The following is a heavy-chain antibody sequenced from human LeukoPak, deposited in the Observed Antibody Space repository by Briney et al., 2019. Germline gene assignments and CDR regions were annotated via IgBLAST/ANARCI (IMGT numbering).Heavy chain of an antibody. CDR3: ARGEYSYGPVDY. Sequence: ASVKVSCKGSGYTFTDYYMHWVRQAPGQGLEWMGWINPNSGGTNYAQKFQGRVTMTRDTSISTAYMELSRLKSDDTAVYYCARGEYSYGPVDYWGQGTLVTVSS. CDR1: GYTFTDYY. J-gene: IGHJ4*02. D-gene: IGHD5-18*01. CDR2: INPNSGGT. V-gene: IGHV1-2*02.